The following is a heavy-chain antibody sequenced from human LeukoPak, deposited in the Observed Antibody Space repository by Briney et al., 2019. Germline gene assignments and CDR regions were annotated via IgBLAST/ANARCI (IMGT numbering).Heavy chain of an antibody. D-gene: IGHD4-17*01. CDR2: IYTSGST. CDR1: GGSISSYY. V-gene: IGHV4-59*01. CDR3: AREDPQTTVPEGMDV. J-gene: IGHJ6*02. Sequence: PSETLSLTCTVSGGSISSYYWSWIRQPPGKGLEWIGYIYTSGSTNYNPSLKSRVTISVDTSKNQFSLKPSSVTAADTAVYYCAREDPQTTVPEGMDVWGQGTTVTVSS.